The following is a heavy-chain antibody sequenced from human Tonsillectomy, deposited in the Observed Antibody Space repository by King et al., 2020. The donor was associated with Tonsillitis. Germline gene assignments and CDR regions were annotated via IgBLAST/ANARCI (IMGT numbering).Heavy chain of an antibody. J-gene: IGHJ4*02. V-gene: IGHV3-48*01. Sequence: VQLVESGGGLVQPGGSLRLSCAASGFTFSSYSMNWVRQAPGKGLEWVSYISSSSSTIYYADSVKGRFTISRDNAKNSLYLQMNSLRAEDTAVYYCARVPVGNPLDYWGQGTLVTVSS. CDR2: ISSSSSTI. CDR1: GFTFSSYS. CDR3: ARVPVGNPLDY. D-gene: IGHD4-23*01.